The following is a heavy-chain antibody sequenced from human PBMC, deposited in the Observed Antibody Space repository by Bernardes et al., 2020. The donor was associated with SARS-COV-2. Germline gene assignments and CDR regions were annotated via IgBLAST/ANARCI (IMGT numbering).Heavy chain of an antibody. Sequence: GSLRLSCAASEFTVSKSAMSWVRQAPGKGLEWVSVISTDGGTTYYADSVRGRFTITRDSPTNSLYLQMNTLRAEDTAEYYCARHYYGSGSYPSGLDTWGQGTPVIVST. CDR2: ISTDGGTT. CDR3: ARHYYGSGSYPSGLDT. J-gene: IGHJ5*02. D-gene: IGHD3-10*01. V-gene: IGHV3-23*01. CDR1: EFTVSKSA.